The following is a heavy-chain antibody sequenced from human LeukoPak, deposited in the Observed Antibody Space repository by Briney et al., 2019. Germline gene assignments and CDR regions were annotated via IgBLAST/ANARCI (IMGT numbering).Heavy chain of an antibody. J-gene: IGHJ4*02. CDR2: MNNDGSST. V-gene: IGHV3-74*01. CDR3: ARADGSGWLTY. Sequence: GGSLRLSCAASGFTFSSYWMHWVRQAPGKGLVWGSRMNNDGSSTIYADSVKGRFTISRDNAKNTLYLQMNSLRAEDTAVYYCARADGSGWLTYWGQGTLVTVSS. CDR1: GFTFSSYW. D-gene: IGHD6-19*01.